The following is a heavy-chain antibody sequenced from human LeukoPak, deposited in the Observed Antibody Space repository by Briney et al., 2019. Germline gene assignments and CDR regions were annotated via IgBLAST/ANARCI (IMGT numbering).Heavy chain of an antibody. V-gene: IGHV1-69*05. CDR2: IIPIFGTA. CDR1: GGTFSSYA. CDR3: VREVSGWPNNWFDP. Sequence: GASVKVSCKASGGTFSSYAISWVRQAPGQGLEWMGGIIPIFGTANYAQKFQGRVTITTDESTSTAYMELSSLRAEDTAVYYCVREVSGWPNNWFDPWGQGTLVTVSS. D-gene: IGHD6-19*01. J-gene: IGHJ5*02.